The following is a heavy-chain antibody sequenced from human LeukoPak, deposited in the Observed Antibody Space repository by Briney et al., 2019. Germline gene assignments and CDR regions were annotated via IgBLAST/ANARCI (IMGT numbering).Heavy chain of an antibody. CDR3: ARDRGVDGYDILTGYYETPYYYYYGMDV. D-gene: IGHD3-9*01. Sequence: GGSLRLSCAASGFTFSSYSMNWVRQAPGKGLEWVSSISSSSSYIYYADSVKGRFTISRDNAKNSLYLQMNSLRAEDTAVYYCARDRGVDGYDILTGYYETPYYYYYGMDVWGQGTTVTVSS. CDR2: ISSSSSYI. V-gene: IGHV3-21*01. CDR1: GFTFSSYS. J-gene: IGHJ6*02.